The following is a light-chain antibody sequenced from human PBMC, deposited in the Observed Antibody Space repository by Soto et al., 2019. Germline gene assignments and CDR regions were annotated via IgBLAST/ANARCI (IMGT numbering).Light chain of an antibody. CDR1: RGISNW. Sequence: DIQITPSPSTLSASVVDRVTITCRASRGISNWLAWYQQKPGKAPKLLIYDASTLESGLPSRFSGSGSGTEFARTISSRQPDDFATYYCQQYNSYSLTFGGGTKVDIK. CDR2: DAS. V-gene: IGKV1-5*01. CDR3: QQYNSYSLT. J-gene: IGKJ4*01.